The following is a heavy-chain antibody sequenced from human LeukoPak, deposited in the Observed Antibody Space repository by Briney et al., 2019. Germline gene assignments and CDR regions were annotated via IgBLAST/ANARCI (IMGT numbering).Heavy chain of an antibody. CDR3: ARDPPPLMATTIGGWFDP. J-gene: IGHJ5*02. CDR2: INPSGGST. D-gene: IGHD5-24*01. Sequence: ASVKVSCKASGYTFTSYYMHWVRQAPGQGLEWMGIINPSGGSTSYAQKFQGRVTMTRDTYTSTVYMVPSSLRSEDTAVYYCARDPPPLMATTIGGWFDPWGQGTLVTVSS. CDR1: GYTFTSYY. V-gene: IGHV1-46*01.